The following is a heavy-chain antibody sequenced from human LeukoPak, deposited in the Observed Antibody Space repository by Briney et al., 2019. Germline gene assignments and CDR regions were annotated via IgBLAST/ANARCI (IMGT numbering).Heavy chain of an antibody. CDR3: ASIIAVAGTRNFDY. Sequence: EASVKVSCKASGYTFTGYYMHWVRQAPGQGLEWMGWINPNSGGTNYAQKFQGRVTMTRDTSISTAYMELSRLRSDDTAVYYCASIIAVAGTRNFDYWGQGTLVTVSS. CDR2: INPNSGGT. J-gene: IGHJ4*02. CDR1: GYTFTGYY. V-gene: IGHV1-2*02. D-gene: IGHD6-19*01.